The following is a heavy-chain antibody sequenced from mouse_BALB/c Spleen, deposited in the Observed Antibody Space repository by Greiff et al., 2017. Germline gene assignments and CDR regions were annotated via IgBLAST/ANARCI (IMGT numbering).Heavy chain of an antibody. D-gene: IGHD4-1*01. CDR2: INPSTGYT. V-gene: IGHV1-7*01. Sequence: QVQLQQSGAELAKPGASVKMSCKASGYTFTSYWMHWVKQRPGQGLEWIGYINPSTGYTEYNQKFKDKATLTADKSSSTAYMQLSSLTSEDSAVYYGARRKLTGYFDYWGQGTTLTVSS. CDR3: ARRKLTGYFDY. CDR1: GYTFTSYW. J-gene: IGHJ2*01.